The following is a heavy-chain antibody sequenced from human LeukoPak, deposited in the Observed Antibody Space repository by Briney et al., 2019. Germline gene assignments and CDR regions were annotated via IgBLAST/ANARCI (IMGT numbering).Heavy chain of an antibody. Sequence: PGGSLRLSCAASGFTFSSYAMHWVRQAPGKGLEWVAVISYDGSNKYYADSVKGRFTISRDNSKNTLYLQMNSLRAEDTAVYYCVRGSLRLPRSTPDYWGQGTLVTVSS. D-gene: IGHD2-21*02. CDR3: VRGSLRLPRSTPDY. CDR1: GFTFSSYA. CDR2: ISYDGSNK. V-gene: IGHV3-30-3*01. J-gene: IGHJ4*02.